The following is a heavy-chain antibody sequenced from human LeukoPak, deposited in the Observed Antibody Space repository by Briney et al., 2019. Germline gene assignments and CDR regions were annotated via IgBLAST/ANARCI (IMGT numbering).Heavy chain of an antibody. V-gene: IGHV3-20*04. CDR2: INWYGGST. D-gene: IGHD3-3*02. Sequence: GGSLRLSCAASGFTFDDYGMSWVRQAPGKGLEWVSGINWYGGSTGYADSVKGRFTISRDNAKNSLYLQMNSLRAEDTALYYCARDSGHFWSGYYIDYWGQGTLVTVSS. CDR3: ARDSGHFWSGYYIDY. J-gene: IGHJ4*02. CDR1: GFTFDDYG.